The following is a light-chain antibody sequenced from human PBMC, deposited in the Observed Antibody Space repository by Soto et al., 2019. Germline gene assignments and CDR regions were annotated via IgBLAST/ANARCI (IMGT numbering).Light chain of an antibody. CDR3: LQDYSYPLT. CDR1: QTVRNNY. V-gene: IGKV3-20*01. J-gene: IGKJ1*01. CDR2: DAS. Sequence: EFVLTQSPGTLSLSPGERATLSCRASQTVRNNYLAWYQQKPGQAPRLLIYDASSRATGIPDRFSGGGSGTDFTLTISRLEPEDFATYYCLQDYSYPLTFGQGTKV.